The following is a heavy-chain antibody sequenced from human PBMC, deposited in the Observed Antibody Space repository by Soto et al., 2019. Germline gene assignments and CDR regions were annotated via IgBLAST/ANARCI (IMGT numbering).Heavy chain of an antibody. CDR3: ARDRVSIAAAGTVRPYYYYYMDV. V-gene: IGHV3-7*01. CDR1: EFAFSGDW. CDR2: IKQDGSEK. J-gene: IGHJ6*03. Sequence: GGSVRLSGVSAEFAFSGDWRSWVRQAPGKGLEWVANIKQDGSEKYYVDSVKGRFTISRDNAKNSLYLQMNSLRAEDTAVYYCARDRVSIAAAGTVRPYYYYYMDVWGKGTTVTVSS. D-gene: IGHD6-13*01.